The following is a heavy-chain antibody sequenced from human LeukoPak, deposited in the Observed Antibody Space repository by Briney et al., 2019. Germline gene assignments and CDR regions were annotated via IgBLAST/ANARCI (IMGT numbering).Heavy chain of an antibody. Sequence: PGRSLRLSCAASGFTFSSYDMHWVRQAPGKGLEWVAVIAFDGSNKNYADSVKGRFTISRDNSKNTLYLQMNSLRAEDTAVYYCAKSPRIAVAGTFDYWGLGTLVTVSS. V-gene: IGHV3-30*18. CDR3: AKSPRIAVAGTFDY. D-gene: IGHD6-19*01. CDR2: IAFDGSNK. CDR1: GFTFSSYD. J-gene: IGHJ4*01.